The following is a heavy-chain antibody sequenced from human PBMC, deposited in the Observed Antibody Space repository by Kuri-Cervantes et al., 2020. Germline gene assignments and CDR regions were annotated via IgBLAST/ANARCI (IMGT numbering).Heavy chain of an antibody. D-gene: IGHD4-17*01. Sequence: SLKISCAASGFTFDDYAMHWVRQAPGKGLEWVSGISWNSGSIGYADSVKGRFTISRDNAKNSLYLQMNGLRAEDTAVYYCARDRYGDYSMDYWGQGTLVTVSS. V-gene: IGHV3-9*01. CDR2: ISWNSGSI. J-gene: IGHJ4*02. CDR1: GFTFDDYA. CDR3: ARDRYGDYSMDY.